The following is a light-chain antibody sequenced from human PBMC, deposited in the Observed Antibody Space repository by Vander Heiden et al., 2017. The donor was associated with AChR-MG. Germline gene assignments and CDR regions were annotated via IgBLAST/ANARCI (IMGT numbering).Light chain of an antibody. CDR1: QDISSA. CDR3: QQSSSYPLT. Sequence: AIQMTQSPSSLSASVADRVTIPCRASQDISSALIWYQQKPGKVPKVLIYDAPSLVSGVPSRFSGSGSGTEFTLTISSLQPEDFATYHCQQSSSYPLTFGGGTKVEIK. V-gene: IGKV1-13*02. CDR2: DAP. J-gene: IGKJ4*01.